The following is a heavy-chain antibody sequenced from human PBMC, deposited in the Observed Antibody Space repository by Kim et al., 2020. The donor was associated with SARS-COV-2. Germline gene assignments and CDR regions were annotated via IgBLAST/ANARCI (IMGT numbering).Heavy chain of an antibody. D-gene: IGHD1-26*01. Sequence: GGSLRLSCAASGFTFDDYAMHWVRQAPGKGLEWVSGISWNSGSIGYADSVKGRFTISRDNAKNSLYLQMNSLRAEDTALYYCAKDMGSSLPVASAIWAQG. V-gene: IGHV3-9*01. CDR2: ISWNSGSI. CDR1: GFTFDDYA. J-gene: IGHJ3*02. CDR3: AKDMGSSLPVASAI.